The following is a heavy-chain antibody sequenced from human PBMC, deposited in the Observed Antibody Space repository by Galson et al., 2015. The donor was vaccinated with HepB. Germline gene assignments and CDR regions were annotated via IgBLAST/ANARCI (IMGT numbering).Heavy chain of an antibody. D-gene: IGHD3-3*01. Sequence: SVKVSCKASGYTFTSYDINWVRQATGQGLEWMGWMNPNSGNTGYAQKFQGRVTMTRNTSISTAYMELSSLRSEDTAVYYCARGPRGRYDFWSGYYGRPVNYYYIDVWGKGTTVTVSS. V-gene: IGHV1-8*01. CDR2: MNPNSGNT. CDR3: ARGPRGRYDFWSGYYGRPVNYYYIDV. CDR1: GYTFTSYD. J-gene: IGHJ6*03.